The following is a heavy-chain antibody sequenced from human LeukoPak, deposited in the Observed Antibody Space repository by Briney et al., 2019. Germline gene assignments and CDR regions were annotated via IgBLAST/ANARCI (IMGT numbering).Heavy chain of an antibody. Sequence: EGSLRLSCAASGFTFSSYSMNWVRQAPGKGLEWVSSISSSSSYIYYADSVKGRFTISRDNAKNSLYLQMNSLRAEDTAVYYCARSAFSAYYYDSSGYSIDYWGQGTLVTVSS. V-gene: IGHV3-21*01. D-gene: IGHD3-22*01. CDR1: GFTFSSYS. CDR3: ARSAFSAYYYDSSGYSIDY. J-gene: IGHJ4*02. CDR2: ISSSSSYI.